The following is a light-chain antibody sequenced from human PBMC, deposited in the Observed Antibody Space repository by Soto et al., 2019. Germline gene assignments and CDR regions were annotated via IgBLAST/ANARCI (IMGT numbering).Light chain of an antibody. Sequence: EIMLKQSPGTLSLSPGERATLSCRASQSVSSSYLAWYQQKPGLAPRLLIYDTSSRATGIPDRFSGSGSGTDFTLTISRLEPEDFAVYYCQQYGSSPPITFGQGTRLEI. CDR3: QQYGSSPPIT. V-gene: IGKV3D-20*01. CDR2: DTS. CDR1: QSVSSSY. J-gene: IGKJ5*01.